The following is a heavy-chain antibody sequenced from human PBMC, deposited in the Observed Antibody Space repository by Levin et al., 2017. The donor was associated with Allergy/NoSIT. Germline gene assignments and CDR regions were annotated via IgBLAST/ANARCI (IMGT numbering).Heavy chain of an antibody. D-gene: IGHD3-9*01. V-gene: IGHV3-33*01. J-gene: IGHJ4*02. CDR3: ARPVSYYDILTGYFDY. CDR1: GFTFSSYG. CDR2: IWYDGSNK. Sequence: PGGSLRLSCAASGFTFSSYGMHWVRQAPGKGLEWVAVIWYDGSNKYYADSVKGRFTISRDNSKNTLYLQMNSLRAEDTAVYYCARPVSYYDILTGYFDYWGQGTLVTVSS.